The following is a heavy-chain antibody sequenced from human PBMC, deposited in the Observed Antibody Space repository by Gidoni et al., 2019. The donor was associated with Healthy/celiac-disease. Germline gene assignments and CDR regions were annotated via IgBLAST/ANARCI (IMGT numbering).Heavy chain of an antibody. Sequence: EVQLVASGGGLVTPGRSLRLSCTASGFTFGDYAMSWFRPAPGKGLEWVGSIRSKAYGGTTEYAASVKGRFTISRDDSKSIAYLQMNSLKTEDTAVYYCTRDRGRKRGYSYGWLYHFDYWGQGTLVTVSS. CDR3: TRDRGRKRGYSYGWLYHFDY. V-gene: IGHV3-49*05. CDR2: IRSKAYGGTT. D-gene: IGHD5-18*01. CDR1: GFTFGDYA. J-gene: IGHJ4*02.